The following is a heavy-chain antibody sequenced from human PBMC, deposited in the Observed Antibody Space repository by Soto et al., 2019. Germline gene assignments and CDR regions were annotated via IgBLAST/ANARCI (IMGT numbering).Heavy chain of an antibody. Sequence: QVQLGQSGAEEKKPGASVKVSCKASGYTFTSYDINWVRQATGQGLEWMGWMNPNSGNTGYAQKFQGRVTMTRNTSISTAYMELSSLRSEDAAVYYCARGVSDIVVVVDQWYYYYMDVWGKGTTVTVSS. CDR3: ARGVSDIVVVVDQWYYYYMDV. CDR2: MNPNSGNT. CDR1: GYTFTSYD. J-gene: IGHJ6*03. V-gene: IGHV1-8*01. D-gene: IGHD2-15*01.